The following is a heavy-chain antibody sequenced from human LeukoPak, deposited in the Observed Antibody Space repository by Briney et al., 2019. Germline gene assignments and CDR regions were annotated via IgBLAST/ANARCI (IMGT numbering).Heavy chain of an antibody. CDR2: IYTSGST. V-gene: IGHV4-61*02. Sequence: SETLSLTCTVSGGSISSGSYYWSWIRQPAGKGLEWIGRIYTSGSTNYNPSLKSRVTISVDTSKNQFSLKLSSVTAADTAVYYCARDIAGGSITIFGVVLSNWFGPWGQGTLVTVSS. CDR1: GGSISSGSYY. CDR3: ARDIAGGSITIFGVVLSNWFGP. J-gene: IGHJ5*02. D-gene: IGHD3-3*01.